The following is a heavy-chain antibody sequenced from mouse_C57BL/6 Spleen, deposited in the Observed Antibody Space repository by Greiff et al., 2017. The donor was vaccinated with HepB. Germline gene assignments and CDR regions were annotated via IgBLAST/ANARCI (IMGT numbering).Heavy chain of an antibody. CDR2: IYPGSGNT. CDR1: GYSFTSYY. D-gene: IGHD2-3*01. Sequence: VQLQQSGPELVKPGASVKISCKASGYSFTSYYIHWVKQRPGQGLEWIGWIYPGSGNTKYNEKFKGKATLTADTSSSTAYMQLSSLTSEDSAVYYCARTELDGYYAMDYWGQGTSVTVSS. CDR3: ARTELDGYYAMDY. V-gene: IGHV1-66*01. J-gene: IGHJ4*01.